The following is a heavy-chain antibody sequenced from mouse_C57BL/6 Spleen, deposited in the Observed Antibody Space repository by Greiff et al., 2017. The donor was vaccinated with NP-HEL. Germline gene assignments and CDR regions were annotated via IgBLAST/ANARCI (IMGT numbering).Heavy chain of an antibody. CDR2: FYPGSGSI. V-gene: IGHV1-62-2*01. CDR3: ARHEEKALNYYGSSYWDFDV. J-gene: IGHJ1*03. CDR1: GYTFTEYT. Sequence: VQLQQSGAELVKPGASVKLSCKASGYTFTEYTIHWVKQRSGQGLEWIGWFYPGSGSIKYNEKFKDKATLTADKSSSTVYMELSRLTSEDSAVYCCARHEEKALNYYGSSYWDFDVWGTGTTVTVSS. D-gene: IGHD1-1*01.